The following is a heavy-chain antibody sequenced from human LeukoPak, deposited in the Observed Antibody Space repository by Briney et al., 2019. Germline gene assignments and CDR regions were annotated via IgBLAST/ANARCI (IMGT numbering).Heavy chain of an antibody. CDR1: GFTFDDYG. V-gene: IGHV3-20*04. D-gene: IGHD2-2*01. CDR3: ARGAEVVPATTNWFDP. J-gene: IGHJ5*02. CDR2: INWNGGSI. Sequence: PGGSLRLSCAASGFTFDDYGLSWVRQAPGKGLEWVSGINWNGGSIGYADSVKGRFTISRDNAKSSLYLQMNSLRAEDTAVYYCARGAEVVPATTNWFDPWGQGTLVTVSS.